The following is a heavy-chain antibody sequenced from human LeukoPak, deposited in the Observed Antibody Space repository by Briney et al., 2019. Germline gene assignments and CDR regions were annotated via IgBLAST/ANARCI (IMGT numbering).Heavy chain of an antibody. CDR2: INTDGSSI. Sequence: GGSLRLSCAASGFTFSNYWMHWVRPAPGKGLVWVSHINTDGSSINYVNSVKGRFTIPRDNAKNTLHLEMNSLRAEDTAVYYCARATVGAPVFAYWGQGSLVTVSS. CDR3: ARATVGAPVFAY. J-gene: IGHJ4*02. D-gene: IGHD1-26*01. CDR1: GFTFSNYW. V-gene: IGHV3-74*01.